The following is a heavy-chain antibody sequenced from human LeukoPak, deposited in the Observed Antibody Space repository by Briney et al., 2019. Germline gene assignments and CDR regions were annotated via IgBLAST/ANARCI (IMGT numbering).Heavy chain of an antibody. Sequence: GSVKVSCKASGYTFTSYGISWVRQAPGQGLEWMGWISAYNDNTNYAQKLQGRVTMTTDTSTSTAYMELRSLRSDDTAVYYCAGTVVVVPAAMGSYYFDYWGQGTLVTVSS. V-gene: IGHV1-18*04. D-gene: IGHD2-2*01. J-gene: IGHJ4*02. CDR3: AGTVVVVPAAMGSYYFDY. CDR2: ISAYNDNT. CDR1: GYTFTSYG.